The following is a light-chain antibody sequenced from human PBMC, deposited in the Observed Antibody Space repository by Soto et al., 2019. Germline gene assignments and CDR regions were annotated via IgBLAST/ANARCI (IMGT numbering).Light chain of an antibody. CDR1: TSNIGSNP. V-gene: IGLV1-44*01. Sequence: QSVVTQPPSVSGSPGRTVTISCSGSTSNIGSNPVNWYQQLPGTAPRLLISTNNQRPSGVPDRFSGSRSGTSASLAISGPQSEDEADYYCAAWDDRLNGPSYVFGTGPKATVL. J-gene: IGLJ1*01. CDR2: TNN. CDR3: AAWDDRLNGPSYV.